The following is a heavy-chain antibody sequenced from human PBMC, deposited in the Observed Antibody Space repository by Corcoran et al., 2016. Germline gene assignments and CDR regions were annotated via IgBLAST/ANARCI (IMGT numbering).Heavy chain of an antibody. D-gene: IGHD3-3*01. CDR3: TTDRITMFGGGGLGKAVGMDV. V-gene: IGHV3-15*01. Sequence: EVQLVESGGGLVKPGGSLRLSCAASGFNFSNAWMRWVRQAPGKGLEWVGRIKSKTDGGTTDYAAPVKGRFTISRDDSKNTLYLQMNSLKPEDTAVYYCTTDRITMFGGGGLGKAVGMDVWGQGTTVTVSS. J-gene: IGHJ6*02. CDR2: IKSKTDGGTT. CDR1: GFNFSNAW.